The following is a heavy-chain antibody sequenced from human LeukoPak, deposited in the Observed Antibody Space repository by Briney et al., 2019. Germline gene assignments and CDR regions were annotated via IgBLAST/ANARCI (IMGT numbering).Heavy chain of an antibody. Sequence: SETLSLTCAVYGGSFSGYYWSWIRQPPGKGLEWIGEINHSGSTNYNPSLKSRVTISVDTSKNQFSLKLSSVTAADTAVYYCASDITAMVRITIGWGQGTLVTVSS. D-gene: IGHD5-18*01. CDR1: GGSFSGYY. CDR3: ASDITAMVRITIG. J-gene: IGHJ4*02. V-gene: IGHV4-34*01. CDR2: INHSGST.